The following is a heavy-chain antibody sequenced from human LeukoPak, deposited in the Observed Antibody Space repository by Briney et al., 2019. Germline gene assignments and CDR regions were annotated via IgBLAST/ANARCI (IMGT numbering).Heavy chain of an antibody. J-gene: IGHJ4*02. V-gene: IGHV3-64*01. CDR1: GFTFSSYA. Sequence: GRSLRLSCAASGFTFSSYAMHWVRQAPGKGLEYVSAISSNGGSTYYANSVKGRFTISRDNSKNTLYLQMGSLRAEDMAVYYCARDRSTMVRGVLEYWGQGTLVTVSS. CDR2: ISSNGGST. CDR3: ARDRSTMVRGVLEY. D-gene: IGHD3-10*01.